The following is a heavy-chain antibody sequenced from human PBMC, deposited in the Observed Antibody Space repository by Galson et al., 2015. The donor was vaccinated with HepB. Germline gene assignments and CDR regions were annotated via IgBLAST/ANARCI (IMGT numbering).Heavy chain of an antibody. Sequence: ETLSLTCTVSGGSISSYYWSWIRQPPGKGLEWIGYIYYSGSTNYNPSLKSRVTISVDTSKNQFSLKLSSVTAADTAVYYCARGRGSGSYFWFDPWGQGTLVTVSS. D-gene: IGHD3-10*01. CDR3: ARGRGSGSYFWFDP. CDR1: GGSISSYY. J-gene: IGHJ5*02. CDR2: IYYSGST. V-gene: IGHV4-59*01.